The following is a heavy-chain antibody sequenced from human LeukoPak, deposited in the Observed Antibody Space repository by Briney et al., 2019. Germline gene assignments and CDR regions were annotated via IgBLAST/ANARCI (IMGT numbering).Heavy chain of an antibody. CDR2: IHHSGST. CDR1: GGSISNYY. V-gene: IGHV4-59*12. Sequence: PSETLSLTYTVSGGSISNYYWNWIRQPPGKGLEWIGYIHHSGSTNYNPSLKSRVTISVDTSKNQFSLKLSSVTAADTAVYYCARGLGYCSGGSCYTNMDVWGQGTTVTVSS. CDR3: ARGLGYCSGGSCYTNMDV. J-gene: IGHJ6*02. D-gene: IGHD2-15*01.